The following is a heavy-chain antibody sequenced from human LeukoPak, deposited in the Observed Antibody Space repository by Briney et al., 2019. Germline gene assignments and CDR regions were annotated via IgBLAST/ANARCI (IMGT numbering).Heavy chain of an antibody. V-gene: IGHV3-23*01. J-gene: IGHJ4*02. D-gene: IGHD3-22*01. CDR3: AKTQYYYDSSGYEY. CDR2: ISGSGGST. Sequence: GGSLRLSCAASGFTFSSYAMSWVRQAPGKGLEWVSVISGSGGSTYYADSVKGRFTISRDNSKNTLYLQMNSLRAEDTAVYYYAKTQYYYDSSGYEYWGQGTLVTVSS. CDR1: GFTFSSYA.